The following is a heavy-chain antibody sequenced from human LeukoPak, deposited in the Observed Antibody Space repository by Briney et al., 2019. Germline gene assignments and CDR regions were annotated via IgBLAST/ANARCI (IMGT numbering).Heavy chain of an antibody. CDR2: ISGSGGST. CDR1: GFTFSSYA. V-gene: IGHV3-23*01. J-gene: IGHJ4*02. Sequence: GGALRLSCAASGFTFSSYAMSWGRQAPGKGREWGSAISGSGGSTYYADSVRGRFTISRDNSKNTLYLQMNSLRAEDTAVYYCAKGPGQGLDYWGQGTLVTVSS. CDR3: AKGPGQGLDY. D-gene: IGHD7-27*01.